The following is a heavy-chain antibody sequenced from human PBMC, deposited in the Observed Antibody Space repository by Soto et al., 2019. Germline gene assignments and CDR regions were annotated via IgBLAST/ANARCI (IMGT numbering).Heavy chain of an antibody. D-gene: IGHD3-22*01. CDR3: ARQAADDDSGYYPHCFDP. J-gene: IGHJ5*02. CDR2: ISPGDSDT. Sequence: PGESLKISCKGSGYSFTSYWIAWVRQMPGKGLEWMGIISPGDSDTRYSPSFQGQVTISADKSITTAYLQWSSLKASDSAIYYCARQAADDDSGYYPHCFDPWGQGTLVTVYS. CDR1: GYSFTSYW. V-gene: IGHV5-51*01.